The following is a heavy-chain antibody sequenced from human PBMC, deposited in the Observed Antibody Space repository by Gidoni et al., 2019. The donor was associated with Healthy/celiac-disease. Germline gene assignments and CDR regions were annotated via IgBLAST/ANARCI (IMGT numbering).Heavy chain of an antibody. D-gene: IGHD5-12*01. Sequence: QVQLVESGGGVVQPGRSLRLSCAASGFTFSSYAMPWVRQAPGKGLEWVAVISYDGSNKYYADSVKGRFTISRDNSKNTLYLQMNSLRAEDTAVYYCARGGRDGYNFGIDYWGQGTLVTVSS. CDR3: ARGGRDGYNFGIDY. CDR1: GFTFSSYA. CDR2: ISYDGSNK. J-gene: IGHJ4*02. V-gene: IGHV3-30-3*01.